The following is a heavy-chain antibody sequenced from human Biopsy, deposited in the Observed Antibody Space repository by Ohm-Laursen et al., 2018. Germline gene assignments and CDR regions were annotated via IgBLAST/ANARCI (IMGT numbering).Heavy chain of an antibody. D-gene: IGHD3-22*01. CDR2: IFYRGST. V-gene: IGHV4-39*01. J-gene: IGHJ5*02. CDR1: GGSISNNNYY. Sequence: PSETLSLTCTVSGGSISNNNYYWGWIRQPPGKGLEWIGSIFYRGSTHYKPSLKSRVNISVDTSKNQFSLELNSVTAADTAVYYCARDYDTSGYYYVSWGQGTLVTVSS. CDR3: ARDYDTSGYYYVS.